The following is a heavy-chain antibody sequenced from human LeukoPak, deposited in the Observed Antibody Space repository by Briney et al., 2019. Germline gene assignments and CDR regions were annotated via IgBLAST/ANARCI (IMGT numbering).Heavy chain of an antibody. CDR3: ARGGKKQMATTPCGY. CDR1: GGTFSSYT. D-gene: IGHD5-24*01. J-gene: IGHJ4*02. V-gene: IGHV1-69*02. CDR2: IIPILGIA. Sequence: SVKVSCKASGGTFSSYTISWPRQAPGQGLEWMGRIIPILGIANYAQKFQGRVTITADKSTSTAYMELSRLRSDDTAVYCYARGGKKQMATTPCGYWGQGTLVTVSS.